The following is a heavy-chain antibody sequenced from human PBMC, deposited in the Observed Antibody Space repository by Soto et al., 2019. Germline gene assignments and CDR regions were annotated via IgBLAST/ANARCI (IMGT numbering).Heavy chain of an antibody. CDR3: ARGVVVRGVSEFYFDY. CDR2: IYYSGST. J-gene: IGHJ4*02. V-gene: IGHV4-30-4*01. CDR1: GGSISSGDYY. Sequence: PSETLSLTCTVSGGSISSGDYYWSWIRQPPGKGLEWIGYIYYSGSTYYNPSLKSRVTISVDTSKNQFSLKLSSVTAADAAVYYCARGVVVRGVSEFYFDYWGQGTLVTVSS. D-gene: IGHD3-10*01.